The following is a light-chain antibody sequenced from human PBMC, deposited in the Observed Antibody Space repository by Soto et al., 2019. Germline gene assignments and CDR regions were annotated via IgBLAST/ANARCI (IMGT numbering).Light chain of an antibody. CDR3: QQYHKWPLT. J-gene: IGKJ4*01. CDR2: HAS. CDR1: QSVSSN. V-gene: IGKV3-15*01. Sequence: EIVMTQSPATLSVSPGERATLSCRASQSVSSNLAWYQQKPGQAPRLLIYHASTRATGIPARFSGSGSGTAFTLTIRSLHSEDFAVYYRQQYHKWPLTFGGGTKVEIK.